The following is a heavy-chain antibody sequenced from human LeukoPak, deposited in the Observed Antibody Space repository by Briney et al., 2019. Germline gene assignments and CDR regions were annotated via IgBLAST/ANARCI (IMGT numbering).Heavy chain of an antibody. CDR3: AKDGYDFWSAYQIDL. J-gene: IGHJ4*02. CDR1: GFTFSNYA. V-gene: IGHV3-23*01. D-gene: IGHD3-3*01. Sequence: PGGSLRLSCAASGFTFSNYAMTWVGQARGKGLEWVSAISGSDGSTYYSATVTGRFTISRDNSNNTLYLHMTSLRTDDTAVYYCAKDGYDFWSAYQIDLWGQGTLVTVSS. CDR2: ISGSDGST.